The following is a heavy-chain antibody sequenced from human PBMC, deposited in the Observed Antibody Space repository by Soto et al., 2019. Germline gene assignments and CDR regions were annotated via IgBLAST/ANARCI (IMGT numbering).Heavy chain of an antibody. CDR1: GFTFSSYS. CDR2: ISSSSSTI. D-gene: IGHD3-22*01. J-gene: IGHJ3*02. V-gene: IGHV3-48*02. CDR3: ARDRTYYYASSGSDAFDI. Sequence: EVQLVESGGGLVQPGGSLRLSCAASGFTFSSYSMNWVRQAPGKGLEWVSYISSSSSTIYYADSVKGRFTISRDNAKNSMYLQMNSLRDEDTAVYFCARDRTYYYASSGSDAFDIWGQGTMVTVSS.